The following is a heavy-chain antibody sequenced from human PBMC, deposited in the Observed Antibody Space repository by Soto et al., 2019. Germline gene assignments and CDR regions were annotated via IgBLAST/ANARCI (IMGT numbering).Heavy chain of an antibody. V-gene: IGHV3-30*03. D-gene: IGHD6-19*01. CDR3: ARDVRGWSLDY. CDR1: GFTTNKHA. J-gene: IGHJ4*02. Sequence: GGSLRLSCAVSGFTTNKHAMSWVRQAPDKGLEWVAVIYYNGSNKYYADSVRGRFTISRDNSKNTLYLQMNSLRAEDTAVYYCARDVRGWSLDYWGQGTLVTVSS. CDR2: IYYNGSNK.